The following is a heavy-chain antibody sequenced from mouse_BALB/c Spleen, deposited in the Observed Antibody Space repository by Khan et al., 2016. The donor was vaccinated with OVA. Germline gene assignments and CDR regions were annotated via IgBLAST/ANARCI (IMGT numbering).Heavy chain of an antibody. D-gene: IGHD2-1*01. CDR3: AREGNYCFGY. V-gene: IGHV1-39*01. CDR2: IDPYFGDT. CDR1: GYSFTGYN. Sequence: IQLQQSGPELEKPGASVKISCKASGYSFTGYNMNWVKQSNGKSLEWIGNIDPYFGDTSYNQRFKGKATLTVDKSSSTAYMQLKSLTSEDSAVXYCAREGNYCFGYWGQGTTLTVSS. J-gene: IGHJ2*01.